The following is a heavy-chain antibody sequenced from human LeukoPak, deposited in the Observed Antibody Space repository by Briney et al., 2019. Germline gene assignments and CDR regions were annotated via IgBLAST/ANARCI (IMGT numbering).Heavy chain of an antibody. J-gene: IGHJ4*02. CDR3: ARAGYDSSGYLGPYFDY. D-gene: IGHD3-22*01. CDR1: GGSISSGGYY. V-gene: IGHV4-31*03. CDR2: IYYSGST. Sequence: SETLSLTCTVSGGSISSGGYYWSWIRQHPGQGLEWIGYIYYSGSTYYNPSLKSRVTISVDTSKNQFSLKLSSVTAADTAVYYCARAGYDSSGYLGPYFDYWGQGTLVTVSS.